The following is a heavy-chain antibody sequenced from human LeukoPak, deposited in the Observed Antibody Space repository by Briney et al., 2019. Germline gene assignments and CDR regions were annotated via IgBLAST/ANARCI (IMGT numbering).Heavy chain of an antibody. D-gene: IGHD2-2*01. CDR1: GGTFSSYA. Sequence: SVKVSCKASGGTFSSYAISWVRQAPGQGLEWMGGIIPIFGTANYAQKFQGRVTITADESTSAAYMELSSLRSEDTAVYYCARVVCSTSCSVYYYMDVWGKGTTVTVSS. CDR2: IIPIFGTA. J-gene: IGHJ6*03. CDR3: ARVVCSTSCSVYYYMDV. V-gene: IGHV1-69*13.